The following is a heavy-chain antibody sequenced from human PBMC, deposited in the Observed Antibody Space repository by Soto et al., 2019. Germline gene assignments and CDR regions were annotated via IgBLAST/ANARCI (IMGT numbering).Heavy chain of an antibody. CDR3: ARGQRLYEWFDP. J-gene: IGHJ5*02. V-gene: IGHV4-4*07. D-gene: IGHD2-8*01. CDR1: DGAISGDY. CDR2: IYSSGST. Sequence: PSETLSLTCTVTDGAISGDYWTWIRQSDGEGLEWIGRIYSSGSTNYNPSLKSRVTISLDTSMNYYSLRLSSVTAADTAVYYCARGQRLYEWFDPWGQGTLVNVS.